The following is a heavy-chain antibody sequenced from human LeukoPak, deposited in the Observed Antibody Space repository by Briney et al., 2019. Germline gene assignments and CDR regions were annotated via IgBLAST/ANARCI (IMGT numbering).Heavy chain of an antibody. Sequence: GGSLRLSCAASGFTFSTYWMHWVRQAPGKGLVWVSHINTDGSSATYADSVKGRFTISRDNAKNTLYLQMNSLRPEDTAVYYCARDLGLRRYCTNGVCYRPFGYWGQGTLVTVSS. CDR3: ARDLGLRRYCTNGVCYRPFGY. J-gene: IGHJ4*02. CDR2: INTDGSSA. CDR1: GFTFSTYW. D-gene: IGHD2-8*01. V-gene: IGHV3-74*01.